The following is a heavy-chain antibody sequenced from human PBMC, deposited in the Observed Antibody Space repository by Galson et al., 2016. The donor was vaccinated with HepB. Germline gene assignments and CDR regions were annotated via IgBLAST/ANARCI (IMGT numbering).Heavy chain of an antibody. Sequence: SLRLSCAASGFPVSSKFITWVRQAPGKGLEWVAVVYSDGSTYYADSVTGRFTISRDNSENTVYLQLSSLRVEDTAVYYCAAGTSQCWECGDYWGQGTLVTVSS. CDR3: AAGTSQCWECGDY. CDR1: GFPVSSKF. J-gene: IGHJ4*02. CDR2: VYSDGST. V-gene: IGHV3-53*01. D-gene: IGHD1-14*01.